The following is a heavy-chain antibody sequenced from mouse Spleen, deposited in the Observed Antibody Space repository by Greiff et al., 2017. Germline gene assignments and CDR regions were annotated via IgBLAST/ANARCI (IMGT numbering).Heavy chain of an antibody. V-gene: IGHV1-42*01. CDR3: ARSSGAAWFAY. Sequence: EVQRVESGPELVKPGASVKISCKASGYSFTGYYMNWVKQSPEKSLEWIGEINPSTGGTTYNQKFKAKATLTVDKSSSTAYMQLKSLTSEDSAVYYCARSSGAAWFAYWGQGTLVTVSA. CDR1: GYSFTGYY. CDR2: INPSTGGT. J-gene: IGHJ3*01.